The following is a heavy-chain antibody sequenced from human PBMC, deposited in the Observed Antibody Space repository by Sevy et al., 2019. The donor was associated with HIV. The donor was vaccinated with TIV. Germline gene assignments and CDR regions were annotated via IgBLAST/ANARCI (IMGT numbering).Heavy chain of an antibody. V-gene: IGHV3-30*18. CDR2: ISYDGSNK. CDR3: AKDQDVDTAMVRDYYYGMDV. Sequence: GGSLRLSCAASGFTFSSYGMHWVRQAPGKGLEWVAVISYDGSNKYYADSVKGRFTISRDNSKNTLYLQMNSLRAEDTAVYYCAKDQDVDTAMVRDYYYGMDVWGQWTTVTVSS. D-gene: IGHD5-18*01. CDR1: GFTFSSYG. J-gene: IGHJ6*02.